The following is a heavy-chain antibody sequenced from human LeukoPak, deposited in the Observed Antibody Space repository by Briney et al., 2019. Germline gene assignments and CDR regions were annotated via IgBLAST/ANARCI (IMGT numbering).Heavy chain of an antibody. V-gene: IGHV4-61*02. J-gene: IGHJ4*02. CDR3: ARGSSSPLDY. CDR2: IYTSGST. CDR1: GGSISSGSYY. Sequence: SQTLSLTCTVSGGSISSGSYYWSWIRQPAGKGLERIGRIYTSGSTNYNPSLKSRVTISVDTSNSQFSLKLSSVTAADTAVYYCARGSSSPLDYWGQGTLVTVSS. D-gene: IGHD6-6*01.